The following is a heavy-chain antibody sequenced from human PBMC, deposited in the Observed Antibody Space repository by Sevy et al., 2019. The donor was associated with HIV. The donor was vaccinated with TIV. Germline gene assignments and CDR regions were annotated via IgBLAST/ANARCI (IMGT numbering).Heavy chain of an antibody. CDR1: GLIFSDYY. D-gene: IGHD2-21*01. CDR3: ARLRVIASAPYYFDY. V-gene: IGHV3-11*06. CDR2: ISSGNTYT. J-gene: IGHJ4*02. Sequence: GGSLRLSCAASGLIFSDYYMGWVRQAPGKGLEWVADISSGNTYTNYADSVKGRFTISRDNAKKSLYLQINTLRAEDTAVYYCARLRVIASAPYYFDYWGQGALVTVSS.